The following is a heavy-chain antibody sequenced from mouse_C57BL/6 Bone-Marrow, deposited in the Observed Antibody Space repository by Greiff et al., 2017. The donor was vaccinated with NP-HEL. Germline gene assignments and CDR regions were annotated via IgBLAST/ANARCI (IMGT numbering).Heavy chain of an antibody. V-gene: IGHV7-1*01. Sequence: EVKVVESGGGLVQSGRSLRLSCATSGFTFSDFYMEWVRQAPGKGLEWIAASRNKANDYTTEYSASVKGRFIVSRDTSQSILYLQMNALRAEDTAIYYCARDAGRRSHWYFDVWGTGTTVTVSS. J-gene: IGHJ1*03. CDR2: SRNKANDYTT. D-gene: IGHD2-12*01. CDR1: GFTFSDFY. CDR3: ARDAGRRSHWYFDV.